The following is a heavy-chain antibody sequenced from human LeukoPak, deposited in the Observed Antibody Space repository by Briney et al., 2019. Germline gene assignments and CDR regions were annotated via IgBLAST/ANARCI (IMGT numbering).Heavy chain of an antibody. Sequence: PGGSLRLSCAASGFTFSSYAMSWVRQAPGKGLEWVSAISGSGGSTYYADSVKGRFTISRDNSKNTLYLQMNSLRAEDTAVYYYARDGYYDSSGYYFYYYYYYMDVWGKGTTVTVSS. J-gene: IGHJ6*03. CDR3: ARDGYYDSSGYYFYYYYYYMDV. D-gene: IGHD3-22*01. CDR2: ISGSGGST. V-gene: IGHV3-23*01. CDR1: GFTFSSYA.